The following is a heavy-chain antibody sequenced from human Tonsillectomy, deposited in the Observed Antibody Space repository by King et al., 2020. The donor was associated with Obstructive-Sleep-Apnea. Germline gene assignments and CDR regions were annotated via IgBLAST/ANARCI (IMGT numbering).Heavy chain of an antibody. CDR1: GFTFSNYS. CDR2: ITSSSSTI. V-gene: IGHV3-48*04. J-gene: IGHJ5*02. CDR3: ARDSSGYSP. D-gene: IGHD3-22*01. Sequence: DVQLVESGGGLVQPGGSLRLSCAASGFTFSNYSMNWVRQAPGKGLEWVSYITSSSSTIYYADSVKGRFTISRDNAKNSLYLQMNSLRVEDTAVYYCARDSSGYSPWGQGTLVTVSS.